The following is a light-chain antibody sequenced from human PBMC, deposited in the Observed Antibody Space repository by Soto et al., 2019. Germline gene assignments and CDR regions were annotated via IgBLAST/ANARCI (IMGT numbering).Light chain of an antibody. J-gene: IGKJ4*01. CDR1: QSMSTY. CDR2: GAS. CDR3: QQRYNTPLT. Sequence: DIQMTQSPSSLSASVGDRVTITCRASQSMSTYLNWFQQKPGKAPKVLIYGASSLQSGVPSRFSGSGSWTDFTLTISSLQPEDVATYYCQQRYNTPLTFGGGTKVEIK. V-gene: IGKV1-39*01.